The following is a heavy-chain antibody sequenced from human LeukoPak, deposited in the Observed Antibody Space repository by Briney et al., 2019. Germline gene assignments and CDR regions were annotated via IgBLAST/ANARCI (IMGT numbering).Heavy chain of an antibody. D-gene: IGHD3-10*01. CDR2: INPNSGGT. CDR1: GYTFTGYY. CDR3: ARGLLWFGELYSGWFDP. V-gene: IGHV1-2*02. Sequence: ASVKVSCKASGYTFTGYYMHWVRQAPGQGLEWMGWINPNSGGTNYAQKFQGRVTMTRDTSISTAYMELSRLRSDDTAVYYCARGLLWFGELYSGWFDPWGQGTLATVSS. J-gene: IGHJ5*02.